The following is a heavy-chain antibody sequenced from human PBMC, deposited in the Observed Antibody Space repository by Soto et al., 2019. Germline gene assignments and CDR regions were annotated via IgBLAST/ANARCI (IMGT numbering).Heavy chain of an antibody. V-gene: IGHV4-34*01. J-gene: IGHJ3*02. CDR1: GGSFSGYY. Sequence: QVQLQQWGAGLLKPSETLSLTCAVYGGSFSGYYWSWIRQPPGKGLEWIGEINHSGSTNYNPSLKSRVTISVDTSKNQFSLKLSSVTAADTAVYYCARGLAAPNPDSSGYYCGAFDIWGQGTMVTVSS. D-gene: IGHD3-22*01. CDR3: ARGLAAPNPDSSGYYCGAFDI. CDR2: INHSGST.